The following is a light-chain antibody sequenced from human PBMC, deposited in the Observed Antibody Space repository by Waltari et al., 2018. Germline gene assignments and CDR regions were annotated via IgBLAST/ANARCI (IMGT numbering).Light chain of an antibody. J-gene: IGKJ1*01. CDR2: GAS. CDR1: QSVTRT. Sequence: ELVLTQSPGTLSLSLGERATLSCRASQSVTRTLAWYQQKPGQAPRLLIYGASNRATGIPDRFSGSGSGTDFSLTISRLEPEDFAVYYCQHYLRLPATFGQGTKVEIK. CDR3: QHYLRLPAT. V-gene: IGKV3-20*01.